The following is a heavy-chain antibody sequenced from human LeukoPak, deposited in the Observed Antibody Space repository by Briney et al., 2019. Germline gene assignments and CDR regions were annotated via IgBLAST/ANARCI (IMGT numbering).Heavy chain of an antibody. CDR3: VKAGTTVY. J-gene: IGHJ4*02. V-gene: IGHV3-23*01. CDR1: GFTLSSYA. Sequence: PGGSLRLSCAASGFTLSSYAMSWVRQAPGKGLEWVSTIDDTTGGSYYADSVKGRFTISRDNSKNTLYLQMNSLRAEDTAIYFCVKAGTTVYWGQGTLVTVSS. CDR2: IDDTTGGS. D-gene: IGHD1-7*01.